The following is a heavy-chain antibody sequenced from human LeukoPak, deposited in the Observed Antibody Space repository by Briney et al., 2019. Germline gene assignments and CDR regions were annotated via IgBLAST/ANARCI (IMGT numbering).Heavy chain of an antibody. V-gene: IGHV1-69*04. Sequence: SVKVSCKASGGTFSSYAISWVRQAPGQGLEWMGRIIPILGIANYAQKFQGRVTITADKSTSTAYMELSSLRSEDTAVYYCARDDSSGYRTFDYWGRGTLVTVSS. CDR2: IIPILGIA. D-gene: IGHD3-22*01. CDR3: ARDDSSGYRTFDY. J-gene: IGHJ4*02. CDR1: GGTFSSYA.